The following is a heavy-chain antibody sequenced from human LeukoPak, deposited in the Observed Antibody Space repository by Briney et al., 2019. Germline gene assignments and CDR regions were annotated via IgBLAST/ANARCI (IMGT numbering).Heavy chain of an antibody. V-gene: IGHV1-2*02. CDR3: ARDMTGGIWARATSFDH. D-gene: IGHD1-14*01. CDR1: AYTFTGYY. CDR2: INPKSGGT. J-gene: IGHJ4*02. Sequence: ASVKVSCKASAYTFTGYYMHWVRQAPGQGLEWMGWINPKSGGTNYAQKFQGRVTMTRDTSSTTIYMEVRSLKSDDTAVYYCARDMTGGIWARATSFDHWGQGTLVTVSS.